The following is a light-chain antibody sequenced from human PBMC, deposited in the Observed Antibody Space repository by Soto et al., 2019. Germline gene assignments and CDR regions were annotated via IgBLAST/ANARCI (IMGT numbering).Light chain of an antibody. CDR2: GAS. Sequence: DIQMTQSPSTLSASVGERVTITCRASQSVSNWLAWYQQKPGKAPKLVIYGASTLERGVPSRFSGSGSGTEFTLTIAGLQPDDFATYYCQHYKPYKTFGQGTKVDIK. CDR3: QHYKPYKT. CDR1: QSVSNW. V-gene: IGKV1-5*03. J-gene: IGKJ1*01.